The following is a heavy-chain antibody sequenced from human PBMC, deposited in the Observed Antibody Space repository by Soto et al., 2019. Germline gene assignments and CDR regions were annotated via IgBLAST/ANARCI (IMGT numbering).Heavy chain of an antibody. V-gene: IGHV3-30*18. Sequence: QVQLVESGGGVVQPGRSLRLSCAASGFTFSSYGMHWVRQAPGKGLEWVAVISYDGSNKYYADSVKGRFTISRDNSKNTLYLQMHSLRAEDTAVYYCAKDRGGGEPPMGSWFDPWGQGTLVTVCS. CDR3: AKDRGGGEPPMGSWFDP. CDR2: ISYDGSNK. CDR1: GFTFSSYG. D-gene: IGHD3-10*01. J-gene: IGHJ5*02.